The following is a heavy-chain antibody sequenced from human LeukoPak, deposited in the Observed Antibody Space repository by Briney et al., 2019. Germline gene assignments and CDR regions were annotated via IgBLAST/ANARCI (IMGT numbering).Heavy chain of an antibody. CDR1: GFTFSSYG. Sequence: GGSLRLSCAASGFTFSSYGMHWVRQAPGKGLEWVAVIWYDGSNKYYADSVKGRFTISRDNSKNTLYLQMNSLRAEDTAVYYCARDIAAAGPDYWGQGTLVTVSS. CDR2: IWYDGSNK. V-gene: IGHV3-33*01. D-gene: IGHD6-13*01. J-gene: IGHJ4*02. CDR3: ARDIAAAGPDY.